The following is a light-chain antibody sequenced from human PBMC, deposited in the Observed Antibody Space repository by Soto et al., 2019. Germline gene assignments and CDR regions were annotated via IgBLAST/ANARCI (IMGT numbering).Light chain of an antibody. Sequence: QPVLTQPPSASGTPGQRVNISCTGSSSAVGSYRLVSWYQHHPGKVPKLIIYEGSKRPSGVSNRFSGSEPGNTASLTISGLQAEDEADYYCCSSAPSRTFVFGTGTKLTVL. V-gene: IGLV2-23*01. J-gene: IGLJ1*01. CDR2: EGS. CDR1: SSAVGSYRL. CDR3: CSSAPSRTFV.